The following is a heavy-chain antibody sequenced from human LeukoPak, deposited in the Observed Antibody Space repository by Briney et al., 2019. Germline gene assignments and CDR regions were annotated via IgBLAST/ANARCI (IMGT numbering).Heavy chain of an antibody. D-gene: IGHD1-26*01. J-gene: IGHJ4*02. CDR1: GGSISGWY. CDR3: AKDAVGATAYYFDY. V-gene: IGHV4-59*01. CDR2: IYGSGYT. Sequence: SETLSLTCTVSGGSISGWYWSWIRQPPGKGLEWIGYIYGSGYTNYNPSLKSRVTMSIDTSKNHFSLKLTSVTAADTAIYYCAKDAVGATAYYFDYWGQGTLVTVSS.